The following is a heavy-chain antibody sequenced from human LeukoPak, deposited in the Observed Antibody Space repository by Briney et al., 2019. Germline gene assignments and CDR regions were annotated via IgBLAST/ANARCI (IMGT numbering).Heavy chain of an antibody. D-gene: IGHD1-26*01. CDR3: ARVPLINHSGTYFKAPGTSWYFDL. CDR1: GGSISSYY. J-gene: IGHJ2*01. V-gene: IGHV4-59*01. CDR2: IYYSGST. Sequence: SETLSLTCTVSGGSISSYYWSWIRQPPGKGLEWIGYIYYSGSTNYNPSLKSRVTISVDTSKNQFSLKLSSVTAADTAVYYCARVPLINHSGTYFKAPGTSWYFDLWGRGTLVTVSS.